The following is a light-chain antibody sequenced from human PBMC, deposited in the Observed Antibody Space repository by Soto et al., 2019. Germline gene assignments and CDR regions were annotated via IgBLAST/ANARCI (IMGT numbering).Light chain of an antibody. Sequence: DIQMTQSPSTLSASVGDRVTITCRASQSISSWLAWYQQKPGKAPKLLIYKASSLGSGVPSRFSGSGSGKEFTLTIRSLQPDDFATYYCQQYNSVSLLTFGGGTKMDIK. CDR2: KAS. CDR1: QSISSW. CDR3: QQYNSVSLLT. V-gene: IGKV1-5*03. J-gene: IGKJ4*01.